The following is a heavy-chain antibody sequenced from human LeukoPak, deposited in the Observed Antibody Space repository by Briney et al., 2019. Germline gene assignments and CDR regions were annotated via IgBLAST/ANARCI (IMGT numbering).Heavy chain of an antibody. Sequence: ASVKVSCKASGYTFTSYDINWVRQATGQGLEWMGWMNPNGDNTGYAQKFQGRVTMTRNTSISTAYMELSSLRSEDTAVYYCARAQIAAAGTGDDYWGQGTLVTVSS. J-gene: IGHJ4*02. CDR3: ARAQIAAAGTGDDY. CDR2: MNPNGDNT. V-gene: IGHV1-8*01. CDR1: GYTFTSYD. D-gene: IGHD6-13*01.